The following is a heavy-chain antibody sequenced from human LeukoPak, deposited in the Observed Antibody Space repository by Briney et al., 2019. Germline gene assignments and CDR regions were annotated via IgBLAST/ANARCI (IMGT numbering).Heavy chain of an antibody. CDR2: ISSSSSYI. CDR1: GFTFSSYG. Sequence: GGSLRLSCAASGFTFSSYGMNWVRQAPGKGLEWVSFISSSSSYIYYADSVKGRFTISRDNAKNSLYLQMNSLRAEDTAVYYCARHIRGYKAILHWGQGTLVTVSS. CDR3: ARHIRGYKAILH. J-gene: IGHJ4*02. D-gene: IGHD5-18*01. V-gene: IGHV3-21*01.